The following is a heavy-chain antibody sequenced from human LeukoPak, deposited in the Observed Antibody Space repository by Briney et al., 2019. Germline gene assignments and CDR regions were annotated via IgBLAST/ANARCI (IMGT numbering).Heavy chain of an antibody. CDR3: ARVAFGELWGMDV. CDR2: ISSSSDYI. CDR1: GFTFSTYG. J-gene: IGHJ6*04. D-gene: IGHD3-10*01. V-gene: IGHV3-21*01. Sequence: GGSLRLSCVASGFTFSTYGMSWVRQAPGKGLEWVSSISSSSDYIYYAHSVKGRFTISRDSATNSLYLQMNSLRAEDTAVYHCARVAFGELWGMDVWGKGTTVTISS.